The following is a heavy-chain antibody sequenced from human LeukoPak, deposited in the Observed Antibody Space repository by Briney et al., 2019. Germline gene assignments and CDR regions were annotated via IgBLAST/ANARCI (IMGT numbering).Heavy chain of an antibody. V-gene: IGHV3-33*01. CDR2: IWYDGSYK. J-gene: IGHJ4*02. CDR3: GRVYCGGNCYSPPLPDY. Sequence: GGSLRLSCAASGFTFSSYGMQWVRQAPGKGLDWVAGIWYDGSYKNYADSVKGRFTISRDNSKNTLFLQMNSLRAEDTAVYYYGRVYCGGNCYSPPLPDYWGQGTLVTVSA. CDR1: GFTFSSYG. D-gene: IGHD2-21*02.